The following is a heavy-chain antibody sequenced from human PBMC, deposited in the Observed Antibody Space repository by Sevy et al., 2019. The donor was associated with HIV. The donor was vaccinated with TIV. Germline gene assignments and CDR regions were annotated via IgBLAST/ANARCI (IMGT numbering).Heavy chain of an antibody. CDR1: GFSFRSYW. J-gene: IGHJ6*02. CDR3: VRAGSYGDTYFYDYGMDV. Sequence: GGSLRLSCVAFGFSFRSYWMTWVRQAPGKGLEWVANINQEGSEKYYVDSVKGRFTISRDNAKNSLYLQINSLRVEDTAVYYCVRAGSYGDTYFYDYGMDVWGQGTTVTVSS. V-gene: IGHV3-7*01. D-gene: IGHD3-16*01. CDR2: INQEGSEK.